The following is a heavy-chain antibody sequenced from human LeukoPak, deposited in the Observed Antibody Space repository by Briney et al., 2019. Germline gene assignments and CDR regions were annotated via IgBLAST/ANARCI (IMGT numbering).Heavy chain of an antibody. V-gene: IGHV3-48*03. CDR3: GRGGYCSGATCYRFNAFDI. D-gene: IGHD2-15*01. Sequence: GGSLRLFCATSGFTFSSYEMNWVRQAPGKGLEWVSYISPSGSTIYYTDSVKGRFTISTDNAKNSLYLQMNSLRAEDTAVYYCGRGGYCSGATCYRFNAFDIWGQGTTVTVSS. CDR2: ISPSGSTI. CDR1: GFTFSSYE. J-gene: IGHJ3*02.